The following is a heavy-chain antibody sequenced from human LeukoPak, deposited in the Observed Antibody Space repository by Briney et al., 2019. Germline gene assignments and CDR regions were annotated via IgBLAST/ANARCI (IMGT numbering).Heavy chain of an antibody. V-gene: IGHV4-39*07. D-gene: IGHD3-9*01. CDR1: GGSISSSSYY. CDR2: IYYSGST. CDR3: ARGPPYYDILTGYYRYYMDV. Sequence: SETLSLTCTVSGGSISSSSYYWGWIRQPPGKGLEWIGSIYYSGSTYYNPSLKSRVTISVDTSKNQFSLKLSSVTAADTAVYYCARGPPYYDILTGYYRYYMDVWGKGTTVTISS. J-gene: IGHJ6*03.